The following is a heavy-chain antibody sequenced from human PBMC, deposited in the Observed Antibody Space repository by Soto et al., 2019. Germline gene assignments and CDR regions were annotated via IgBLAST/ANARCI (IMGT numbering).Heavy chain of an antibody. Sequence: PGGSLSLSFTASGFTFGDYAMSWFRQAPGRGLEWVGFIRSKAYGGSTYYADSVKGRFTISRDNSKNTLYLQMNSLRAEDTAVYYCAKDPLRTSGWYHVGAFDIWGQGTMVTVSS. V-gene: IGHV3-23*01. CDR3: AKDPLRTSGWYHVGAFDI. J-gene: IGHJ3*02. D-gene: IGHD6-19*01. CDR2: IRSKAYGGST. CDR1: GFTFGDYA.